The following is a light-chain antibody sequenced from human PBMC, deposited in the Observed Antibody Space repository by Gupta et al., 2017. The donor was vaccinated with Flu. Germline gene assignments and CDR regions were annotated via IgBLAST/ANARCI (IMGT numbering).Light chain of an antibody. CDR2: RNS. V-gene: IGLV3-9*01. CDR1: DFESKS. CDR3: QAWDSSSWV. J-gene: IGLJ3*02. Sequence: LGHTARITCGGTDFESKSVYCHQQKPGPAPVLVIYRNSSRPSGIPERLSDSNSVTTATLTITRAQAGDEDDYYCQAWDSSSWVFGGGTKLTVL.